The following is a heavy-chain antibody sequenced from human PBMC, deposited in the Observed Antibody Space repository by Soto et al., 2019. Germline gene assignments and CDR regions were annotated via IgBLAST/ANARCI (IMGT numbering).Heavy chain of an antibody. Sequence: EVQLLESGGGLVQPGGSLRLSCAASGFTFSSYDMSWVRQAPGKGLEWVSAISGSGGSTYYADSVKGRFTISRDNSKNTLYLQMNSLRAEDTAVYYCAKGGLRYFDWLFPFDPWGQGTLVTVSS. CDR3: AKGGLRYFDWLFPFDP. CDR1: GFTFSSYD. J-gene: IGHJ5*02. D-gene: IGHD3-9*01. CDR2: ISGSGGST. V-gene: IGHV3-23*01.